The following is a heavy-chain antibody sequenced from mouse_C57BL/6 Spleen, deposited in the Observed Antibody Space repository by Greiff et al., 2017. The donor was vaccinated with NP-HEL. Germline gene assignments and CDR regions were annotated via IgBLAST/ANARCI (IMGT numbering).Heavy chain of an antibody. CDR1: GYSFTGYY. V-gene: IGHV1-42*01. CDR3: ARGGGREAMDY. CDR2: INPSTGGT. Sequence: VQLQQSGPELVKPGASVKISCKASGYSFTGYYMNWVKQSPEKSLEWIGEINPSTGGTTYNQKFKAKATLTVDKSSSTAYMQLTSLTSEDSAVYYCARGGGREAMDYWGQGTSVTVSS. J-gene: IGHJ4*01.